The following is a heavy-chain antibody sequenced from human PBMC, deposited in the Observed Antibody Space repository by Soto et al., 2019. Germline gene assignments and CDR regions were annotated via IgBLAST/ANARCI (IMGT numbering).Heavy chain of an antibody. Sequence: QVQLQESGPGLVKPSETLSLTCTVSGGAISSYYWSWIRQPPGKGLEWIGYIYYSGSTNYNPSLKRRVPISVDTSKNQFSLKLSSVTAADTAVYYCARVAAGTRTLDYWGQGTLVTVSS. V-gene: IGHV4-59*01. CDR1: GGAISSYY. D-gene: IGHD6-13*01. CDR2: IYYSGST. CDR3: ARVAAGTRTLDY. J-gene: IGHJ4*02.